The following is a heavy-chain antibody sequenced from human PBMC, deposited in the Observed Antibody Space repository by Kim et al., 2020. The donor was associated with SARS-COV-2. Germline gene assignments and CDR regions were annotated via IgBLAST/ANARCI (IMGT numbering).Heavy chain of an antibody. CDR2: IFSGGNT. Sequence: GGSLRLSCAASGFTVTLNYMSWVRQAPGKGLEWVSVIFSGGNTDYADSVKGRFTISRDSSTNTLYLQMDSLRADDTGVYYCAGAYCGPDCNLGRFYYYYGLDVWGQGTTVTVSS. CDR1: GFTVTLNY. J-gene: IGHJ6*02. V-gene: IGHV3-53*01. D-gene: IGHD2-21*02. CDR3: AGAYCGPDCNLGRFYYYYGLDV.